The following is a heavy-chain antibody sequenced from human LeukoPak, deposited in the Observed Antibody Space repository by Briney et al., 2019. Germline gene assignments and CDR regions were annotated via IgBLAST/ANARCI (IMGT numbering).Heavy chain of an antibody. CDR3: TGQKGMDY. V-gene: IGHV3-48*02. CDR2: ISSDRTTI. Sequence: GRSLRLSCAASGFTFSSYTMSWVRQAPGKGLEWVSSISSDRTTIFYADSVKGRFTISRDNAQNSLYLQMNSLRDEDTAVYYCTGQKGMDYWGQGTLVIVSS. J-gene: IGHJ4*02. CDR1: GFTFSSYT.